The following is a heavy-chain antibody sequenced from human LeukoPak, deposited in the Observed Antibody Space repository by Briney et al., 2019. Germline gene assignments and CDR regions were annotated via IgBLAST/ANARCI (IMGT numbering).Heavy chain of an antibody. J-gene: IGHJ4*02. CDR2: IYSGGST. CDR1: GFTVSSNY. V-gene: IGHV3-53*01. Sequence: PGGSLRLSCAASGFTVSSNYMSWVRQAPGKGLEWVSVIYSGGSTYYADSVKGRFTISRDNAKNTLYLQMNSLRAEDTAVYYCARAAPYDILTGSSYYFDYWGQGTLVTVSS. CDR3: ARAAPYDILTGSSYYFDY. D-gene: IGHD3-9*01.